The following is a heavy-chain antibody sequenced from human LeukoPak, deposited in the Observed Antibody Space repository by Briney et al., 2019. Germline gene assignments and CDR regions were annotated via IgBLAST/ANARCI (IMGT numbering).Heavy chain of an antibody. CDR3: AKDENYYGSGSYYRY. CDR1: GFTFSDYY. Sequence: GGSLRLSCAASGFTFSDYYMSWIRQAPGKGLEWVSYISSSGSTIYYADSVKGRFTISRDNSKNTPYLQMNSLRAEDTAVYYCAKDENYYGSGSYYRYWGQGTLVTVSS. D-gene: IGHD3-10*01. V-gene: IGHV3-11*04. CDR2: ISSSGSTI. J-gene: IGHJ4*02.